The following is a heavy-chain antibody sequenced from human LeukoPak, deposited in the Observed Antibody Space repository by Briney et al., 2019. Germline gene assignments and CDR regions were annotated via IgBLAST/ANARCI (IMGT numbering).Heavy chain of an antibody. Sequence: SETLSLTCTVSGGSISSGGYYWSWIRQHPGKGLEWIGYIYYSGSTYYNPSLKSRVTISVDTSKNQFSLKLSSVTAADTAVYYCAREGVVTALFDYWGQGTLVTVSS. CDR2: IYYSGST. CDR1: GGSISSGGYY. V-gene: IGHV4-31*03. CDR3: AREGVVTALFDY. J-gene: IGHJ4*02. D-gene: IGHD2-21*02.